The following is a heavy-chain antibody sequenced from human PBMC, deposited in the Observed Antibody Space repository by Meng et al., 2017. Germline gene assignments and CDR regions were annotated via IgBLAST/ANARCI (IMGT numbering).Heavy chain of an antibody. CDR3: AKDGPQDYGDYDY. J-gene: IGHJ4*02. CDR1: GLTFSGYA. CDR2: ISGSGGST. D-gene: IGHD4-17*01. V-gene: IGHV3-23*04. Sequence: VQMVWCGGGRAEAGGVMSVSCVAFGLTFSGYAWSWVGWAPWKGLEWVSAISGSGGSTYYADSVKGQFTISRDNSKNTLYLQMNSLRAEDTAVYYCAKDGPQDYGDYDYWGQGTLVTVSS.